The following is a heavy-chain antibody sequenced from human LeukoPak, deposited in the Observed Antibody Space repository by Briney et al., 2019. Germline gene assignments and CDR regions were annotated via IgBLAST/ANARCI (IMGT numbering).Heavy chain of an antibody. J-gene: IGHJ4*02. D-gene: IGHD2-2*02. CDR3: ARVPNDCSSTSCYTFDY. CDR1: GGTFSSYA. CDR2: IIPIFGTA. V-gene: IGHV1-69*01. Sequence: ASVTVSCKASGGTFSSYAISWVRQAPGQGLEWMGGIIPIFGTANYAQKFQGRVTITADESTSTAYMELSSLRSEDTAVYYCARVPNDCSSTSCYTFDYWGQGTLVTVSS.